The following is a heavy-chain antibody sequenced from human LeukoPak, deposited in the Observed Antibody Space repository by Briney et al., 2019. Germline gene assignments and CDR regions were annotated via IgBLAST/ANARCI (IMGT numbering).Heavy chain of an antibody. V-gene: IGHV4-61*02. J-gene: IGHJ3*02. CDR1: GGSISSGNYY. CDR2: IYTSGST. D-gene: IGHD1-1*01. CDR3: ARASLWELAAFDI. Sequence: SETLSLTCTVSGGSISSGNYYWSWIRQPAGKGLEWIGRIYTSGSTNYNPSLKSRVTISVDTSKNQFSLKLSSVTAADTAVYYCARASLWELAAFDIWGQGTTVTVSS.